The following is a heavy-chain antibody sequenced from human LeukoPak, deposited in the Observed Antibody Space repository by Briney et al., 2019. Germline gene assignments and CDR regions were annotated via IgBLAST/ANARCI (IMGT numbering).Heavy chain of an antibody. D-gene: IGHD2-15*01. CDR1: GGSFSGSGYY. CDR3: ARHYCTGGSCYFDD. J-gene: IGHJ4*02. CDR2: IYYSGDT. V-gene: IGHV4-39*01. Sequence: SETLSLTCTVSGGSFSGSGYYWGWIRQPPGEGLDWIGSIYYSGDTYYNPSLKSRVTISVDTSTYQFSLKMSFVTAADTAVYFCARHYCTGGSCYFDDWGQGTLVTVSS.